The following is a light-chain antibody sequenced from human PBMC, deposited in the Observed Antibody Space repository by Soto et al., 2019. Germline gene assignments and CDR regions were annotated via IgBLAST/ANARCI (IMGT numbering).Light chain of an antibody. V-gene: IGLV2-14*01. CDR2: EVS. CDR1: SSDVGGYKY. Sequence: QSVLTQPASVSGSPGQSITISCNGTSSDVGGYKYVSWYQQHPDKAPKLIIFEVSNRPSGISSRFSGSKSGNTASLTISGLQAEDEADYYSASYTSSSTSVIFGRGTKLTVL. J-gene: IGLJ2*01. CDR3: ASYTSSSTSVI.